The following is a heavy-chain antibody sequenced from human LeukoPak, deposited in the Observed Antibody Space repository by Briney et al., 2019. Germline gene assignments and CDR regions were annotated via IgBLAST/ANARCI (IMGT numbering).Heavy chain of an antibody. CDR2: ISSSSSTI. J-gene: IGHJ6*02. Sequence: GGSLRLSCAASGFTFSAYSMNWVRQAPGKGLEWVSYISSSSSTIYYADSVKGRFTISRDNAKNSLYLQMNSLRGGDTAVYYCARDPAGYYYGMDVWGQGTTVTVSS. D-gene: IGHD1-14*01. V-gene: IGHV3-48*01. CDR1: GFTFSAYS. CDR3: ARDPAGYYYGMDV.